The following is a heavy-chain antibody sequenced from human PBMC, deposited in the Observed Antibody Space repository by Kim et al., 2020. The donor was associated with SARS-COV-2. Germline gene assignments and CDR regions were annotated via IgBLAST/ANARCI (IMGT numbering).Heavy chain of an antibody. CDR3: ARDTGSDYVWGSYRYTPGAFDI. CDR2: IYYSGST. Sequence: SETLSLTCTVSGGSISSGGYYWSWIRQHPGKGLEWIGYIYYSGSTYYNPSLKSRVTISVDTSKNQFSLKLSSVTAADTAVYYCARDTGSDYVWGSYRYTPGAFDIWGQGTMVTVSS. D-gene: IGHD3-16*02. CDR1: GGSISSGGYY. V-gene: IGHV4-31*03. J-gene: IGHJ3*02.